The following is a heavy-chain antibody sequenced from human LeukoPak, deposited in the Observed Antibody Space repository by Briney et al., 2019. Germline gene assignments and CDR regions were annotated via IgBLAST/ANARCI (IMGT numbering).Heavy chain of an antibody. J-gene: IGHJ4*02. D-gene: IGHD2-15*01. CDR3: ARDRGGSGFYYFDY. V-gene: IGHV3-30-3*01. CDR1: GFTFNIYA. Sequence: GGSLRLSCAASGFTFNIYAMHWVRQAPGKGLEWVAGITYNGTNEFYSDSVKGRFTITRDNSKNTVFLQVDSLRAEDTGVYHCARDRGGSGFYYFDYWGQGTLVTVSS. CDR2: ITYNGTNE.